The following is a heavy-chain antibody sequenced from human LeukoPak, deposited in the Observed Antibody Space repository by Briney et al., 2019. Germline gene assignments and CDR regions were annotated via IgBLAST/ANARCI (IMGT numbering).Heavy chain of an antibody. CDR3: ATSSGYGFLFEY. D-gene: IGHD3-22*01. Sequence: ASVKVSCEVSGYTLTDLSMHWGRQAPGKGLEWMGGFDPEDGETIYAQNFQGRVTMTEDTSTDTAYMEVRSLRSEDTAVYYCATSSGYGFLFEYWGQGTLVTVSS. CDR2: FDPEDGET. J-gene: IGHJ4*02. V-gene: IGHV1-24*01. CDR1: GYTLTDLS.